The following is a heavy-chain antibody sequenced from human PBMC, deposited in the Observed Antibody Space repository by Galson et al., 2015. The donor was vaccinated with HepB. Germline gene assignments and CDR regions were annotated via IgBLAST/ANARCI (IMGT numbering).Heavy chain of an antibody. D-gene: IGHD6-19*01. CDR2: MNPNSGNT. V-gene: IGHV1-8*01. J-gene: IGHJ4*02. CDR1: GYTFNSDD. Sequence: SVKVSCKASGYTFNSDDINWVRQATGQGLEWMGWMNPNSGNTGYAQKFQGRVTMTRSTSRTTAYMELSSLRSEDTAVYYCVRGRRDSDWYTALDNWGQGTLVSVSS. CDR3: VRGRRDSDWYTALDN.